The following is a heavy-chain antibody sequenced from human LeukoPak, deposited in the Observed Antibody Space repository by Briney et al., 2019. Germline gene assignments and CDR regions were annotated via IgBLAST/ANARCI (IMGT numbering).Heavy chain of an antibody. Sequence: GGSLRLSCAASGFTFSDYYMSWIRQAPGKGLEWVSYISSSGSTIYYADSVKGRFTIFRDNAKNSLYLQMNSLRAEDTAVYYCARDRYGQPYYYYYMDVWGKGTTVTVSS. J-gene: IGHJ6*03. CDR2: ISSSGSTI. CDR1: GFTFSDYY. V-gene: IGHV3-11*04. CDR3: ARDRYGQPYYYYYMDV. D-gene: IGHD1-14*01.